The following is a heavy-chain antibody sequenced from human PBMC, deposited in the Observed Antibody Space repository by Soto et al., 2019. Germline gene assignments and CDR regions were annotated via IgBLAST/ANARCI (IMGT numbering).Heavy chain of an antibody. CDR2: IIPIFGTA. CDR3: ARALSGLVVVVPAAMMGYGMDV. Sequence: SVKVSCKASGGTFSSYAISWVRQAPGQGLEWMGGIIPIFGTANYAQKFQGRVTITADKSTSTAYMELSSLGSEDTAVYYCARALSGLVVVVPAAMMGYGMDVWGQGTTVTVSS. V-gene: IGHV1-69*06. J-gene: IGHJ6*02. D-gene: IGHD2-2*01. CDR1: GGTFSSYA.